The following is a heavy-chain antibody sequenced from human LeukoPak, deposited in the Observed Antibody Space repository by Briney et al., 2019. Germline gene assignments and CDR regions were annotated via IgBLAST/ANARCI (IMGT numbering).Heavy chain of an antibody. CDR2: IYYRETP. CDR1: GGSMNNYY. V-gene: IGHV4-59*01. CDR3: ASGRFPEARADY. D-gene: IGHD3-16*01. J-gene: IGHJ4*02. Sequence: NTSETLSLTCTVPGGSMNNYYCSSVRQPRGRGLEWIGYIYYRETPTYNPSLKSRLTISLDTSKDQFSLKLTSVTAADTAVYYCASGRFPEARADYWGPGTLVTVSS.